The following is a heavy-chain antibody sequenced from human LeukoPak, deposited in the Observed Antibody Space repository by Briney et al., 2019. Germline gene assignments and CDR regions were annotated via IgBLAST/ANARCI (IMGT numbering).Heavy chain of an antibody. J-gene: IGHJ6*02. Sequence: GGSLRLSCASSRFTFSGYWMTWVRQAPGKGLEWVSYISSSSSTIYYADSVKGRFTISRDNAKNSLYLQMNSLRDEDTAVYYCARVQPPPTVVTPRYYYYGMDVWGQGTTVTVSS. CDR3: ARVQPPPTVVTPRYYYYGMDV. D-gene: IGHD4-23*01. CDR1: RFTFSGYW. V-gene: IGHV3-48*02. CDR2: ISSSSSTI.